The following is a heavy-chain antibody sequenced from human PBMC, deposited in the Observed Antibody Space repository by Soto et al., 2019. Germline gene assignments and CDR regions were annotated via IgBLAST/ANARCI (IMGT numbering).Heavy chain of an antibody. CDR2: MSYDGSNT. V-gene: IGHV3-30*18. CDR3: AKGAGDRLSLGMDV. D-gene: IGHD1-26*01. Sequence: QVQLVESGGGVVQPGWSLRLSCAASGFSISDYGMEWVRQAPGKGLEWVALMSYDGSNTYYADSVKGRFTISRDNSKDTLFLQMTGLRREDTAVYYCAKGAGDRLSLGMDVWGQGTTGTVSS. J-gene: IGHJ6*02. CDR1: GFSISDYG.